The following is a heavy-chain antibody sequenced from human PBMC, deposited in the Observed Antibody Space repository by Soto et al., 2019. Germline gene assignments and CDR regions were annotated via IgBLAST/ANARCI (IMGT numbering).Heavy chain of an antibody. D-gene: IGHD3-10*01. CDR1: GFSLNTGGVG. V-gene: IGHV2-5*02. CDR2: IYWDDDE. CDR3: VRNWRYYGGDYYYGMGV. Sequence: ITLKESGPTLVKPTQTLTLTCTFSGFSLNTGGVGVGWVRQPRGKAMEWLALIYWDDDERYRPSLRSRLNITKDTINNQVVLTMTNMDPEDTATYYCVRNWRYYGGDYYYGMGVWGQGTTVTVSS. J-gene: IGHJ6*02.